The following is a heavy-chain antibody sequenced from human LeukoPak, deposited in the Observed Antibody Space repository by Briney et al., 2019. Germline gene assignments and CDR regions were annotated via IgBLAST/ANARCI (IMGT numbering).Heavy chain of an antibody. D-gene: IGHD3-9*01. CDR3: AREGLLTRLSSGDAFDI. CDR1: GFTFRSYT. V-gene: IGHV3-21*01. Sequence: GGSLRLSCAASGFTFRSYTMNWVRQAPGKRLEWVASICSSTDYIYYADSLRGRFTISRDNTKSSLYLQMSSLRAEDTAVYYCAREGLLTRLSSGDAFDIWGQGTMVTVSS. CDR2: ICSSTDYI. J-gene: IGHJ3*02.